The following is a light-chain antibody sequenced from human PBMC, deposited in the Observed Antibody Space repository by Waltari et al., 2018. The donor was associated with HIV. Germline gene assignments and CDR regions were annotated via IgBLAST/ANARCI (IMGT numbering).Light chain of an antibody. CDR1: SPNSGSTS. J-gene: IGLJ3*02. Sequence: HFVLTQPPSASGTPGPRVTTSCSGGSPNSGSTSVNLYQLVPGTAPKVLIHSNNQRPSGVPDRFSASKSGSSTSLAISGLQSEDEADYYCSSWDVGLNGWVFGGGTKLTVL. V-gene: IGLV1-44*01. CDR2: SNN. CDR3: SSWDVGLNGWV.